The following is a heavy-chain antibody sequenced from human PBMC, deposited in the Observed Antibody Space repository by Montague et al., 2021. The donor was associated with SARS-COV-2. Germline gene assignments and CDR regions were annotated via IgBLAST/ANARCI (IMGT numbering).Heavy chain of an antibody. CDR3: ARRLGSSNWHWKGASYYMDV. CDR2: VHSGGSA. Sequence: SETLSLTCTVSDGAIGGYYWSWVRQPPGKGLQWVGYVHSGGSASYNPSLKSRVTISVDPSKNQFSLKVNSVTAADTAVYYCARRLGSSNWHWKGASYYMDVWGKGTTVIVSS. D-gene: IGHD6-13*01. V-gene: IGHV4-59*08. J-gene: IGHJ6*03. CDR1: DGAIGGYY.